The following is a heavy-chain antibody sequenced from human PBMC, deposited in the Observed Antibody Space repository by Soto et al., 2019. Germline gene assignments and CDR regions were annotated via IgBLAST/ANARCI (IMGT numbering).Heavy chain of an antibody. V-gene: IGHV2-5*02. Sequence: SGPTPVNHTQTLTPTCTFSGFSLSTSGVGVGWIRRPPGKALEWLALIYWDDDKRYSPSLKSRLTITKDTSKNQVVLTMTNMDTVDTATYYCAHSQQYYDFWSGYPGPNYGMDVWGQGTTVTVSS. CDR3: AHSQQYYDFWSGYPGPNYGMDV. J-gene: IGHJ6*02. D-gene: IGHD3-3*01. CDR1: GFSLSTSGVG. CDR2: IYWDDDK.